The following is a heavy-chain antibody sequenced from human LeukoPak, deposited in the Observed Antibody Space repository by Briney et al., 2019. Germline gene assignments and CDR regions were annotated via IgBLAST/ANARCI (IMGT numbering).Heavy chain of an antibody. Sequence: SETLSLTCAVSGYSISSGYVWGWIRQPPGKGLEWIGSIYHSGSTYYNPSLKSRVTISVDTSKNQFSLKLSSVTAADTAVYYCARTVAAAGTFGAYYYYYMDVWGKGTTVTVSS. J-gene: IGHJ6*03. D-gene: IGHD6-13*01. CDR3: ARTVAAAGTFGAYYYYYMDV. CDR1: GYSISSGYV. V-gene: IGHV4-38-2*01. CDR2: IYHSGST.